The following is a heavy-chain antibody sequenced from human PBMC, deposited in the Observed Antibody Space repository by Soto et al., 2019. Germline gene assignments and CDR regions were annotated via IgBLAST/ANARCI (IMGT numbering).Heavy chain of an antibody. V-gene: IGHV1-69*13. D-gene: IGHD3-22*01. J-gene: IGHJ3*02. CDR1: GGTFSSYA. CDR2: IIPIFGTA. CDR3: ARAXSGYGAFDI. Sequence: SVKVSCKASGGTFSSYAISWLRQAPGQGLEWMGGIIPIFGTANYAQKFQGRVTITEDESTSTAXMQLSSLRSEDTAVYYCARAXSGYGAFDIGGQGTMVTVSS.